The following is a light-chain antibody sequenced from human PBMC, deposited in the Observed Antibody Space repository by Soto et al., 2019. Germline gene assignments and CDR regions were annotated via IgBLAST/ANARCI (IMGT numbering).Light chain of an antibody. J-gene: IGLJ1*01. V-gene: IGLV1-40*01. Sequence: QSVLTQPPSVSGAPGQRVTISCTGSSSNIGAGYDLHRYQHLPGTAPKLLIYDDSNRPSGVPDRFSGSRSGTSASLAITGLQAEDEADYYCQSFDSSLSAYVFGTGTKLTVL. CDR3: QSFDSSLSAYV. CDR1: SSNIGAGYD. CDR2: DDS.